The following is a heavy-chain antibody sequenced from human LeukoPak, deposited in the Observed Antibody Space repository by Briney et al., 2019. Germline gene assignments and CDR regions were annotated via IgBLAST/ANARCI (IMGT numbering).Heavy chain of an antibody. CDR2: IFYSGNT. CDR3: ARGPGYRIDDY. V-gene: IGHV4-31*03. CDR1: GASITSDDYY. Sequence: SETLSLTCTVSGASITSDDYYWIWIRQHPGKGLEWIGYIFYSGNTYSNPSLKSRLRISLDTSKNQLSLNLNSVTAADTAVYYCARGPGYRIDDYWGQGTLVTVSS. J-gene: IGHJ4*02. D-gene: IGHD6-13*01.